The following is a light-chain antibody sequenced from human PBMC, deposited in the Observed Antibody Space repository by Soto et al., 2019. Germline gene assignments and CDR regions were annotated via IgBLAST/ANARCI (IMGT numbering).Light chain of an antibody. Sequence: QSVLTQPPSASGTPGQRVTISASGSTSNIGSNTVSWYQQLPGTAPRLLIYDNDERPSGVPDRFSGSKSATSASLAISGLQPEDEGDYYCCSYAGSSTWVFGGGTQLTVL. J-gene: IGLJ3*02. CDR1: TSNIGSNT. V-gene: IGLV1-44*01. CDR3: CSYAGSSTWV. CDR2: DND.